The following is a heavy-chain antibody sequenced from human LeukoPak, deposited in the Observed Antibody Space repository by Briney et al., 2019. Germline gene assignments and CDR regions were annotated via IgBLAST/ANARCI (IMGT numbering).Heavy chain of an antibody. CDR3: ARHRLSWQGYYYYGMDV. CDR1: GGSISSYY. Sequence: SETLSLTCTVSGGSISSYYWSWIRQPPGKGLEWLGYIYYSESTNYNPSLKSRVTISVDTSKNQFSLKLSSVTAADTAVYYCARHRLSWQGYYYYGMDVWGQGTTVTVSS. CDR2: IYYSEST. J-gene: IGHJ6*02. D-gene: IGHD6-13*01. V-gene: IGHV4-59*08.